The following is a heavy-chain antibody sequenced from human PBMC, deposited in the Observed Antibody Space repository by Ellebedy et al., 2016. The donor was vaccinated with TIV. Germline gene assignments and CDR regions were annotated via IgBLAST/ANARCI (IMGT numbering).Heavy chain of an antibody. V-gene: IGHV3-74*01. Sequence: GESLKISXAASGFTFRSYWMHWVRQAPGKGLVLVSRITSDGSSTSYADSVKGRFTISRDNAKNTLYLQMNSLRAEDTALYYCALGYPMTRPRHAPFGFDYWGQGTLVTVSS. D-gene: IGHD3-10*01. CDR3: ALGYPMTRPRHAPFGFDY. CDR1: GFTFRSYW. J-gene: IGHJ4*02. CDR2: ITSDGSST.